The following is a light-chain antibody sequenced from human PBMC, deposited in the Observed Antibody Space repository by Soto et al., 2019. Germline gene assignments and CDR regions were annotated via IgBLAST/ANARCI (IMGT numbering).Light chain of an antibody. CDR1: QTISDY. CDR2: AAS. V-gene: IGKV1-39*01. CDR3: QQSYSTLT. J-gene: IGKJ3*01. Sequence: DIQMTQSPSSLSASVGDRVTITCRTSQTISDYLNWYQHKPGKAPKLLISAASSLQSGVPSRFSGSGSGTDFTLTISSLQPEDFATYYCQQSYSTLTCGPGTKVYIK.